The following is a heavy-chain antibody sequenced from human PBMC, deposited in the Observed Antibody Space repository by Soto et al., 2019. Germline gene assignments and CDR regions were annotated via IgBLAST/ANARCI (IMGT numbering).Heavy chain of an antibody. CDR2: IYPADSDT. CDR1: GFTFTNYW. CDR3: ARTGRSGLRWLDFFDP. Sequence: GESLKISCETSGFTFTNYWIVWVRQVPGKGLECMGLIYPADSDTRYNPSFQGQVTISADTSTNTAFLHWSSLSASDSATYFCARTGRSGLRWLDFFDPWGQGTLVTVSS. V-gene: IGHV5-51*01. J-gene: IGHJ5*02. D-gene: IGHD4-17*01.